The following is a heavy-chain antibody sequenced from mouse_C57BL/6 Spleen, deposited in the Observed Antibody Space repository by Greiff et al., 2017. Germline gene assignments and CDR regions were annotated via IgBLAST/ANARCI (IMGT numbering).Heavy chain of an antibody. CDR2: ISSGGSYT. CDR3: VRMGNREAMDY. CDR1: GFSFSTYA. V-gene: IGHV5-9-3*01. Sequence: EVELVESGGGLVKPGGSLKLSCAASGFSFSTYAMSWVRQTPEKRLEWVATISSGGSYTYYPDSVKGRFTISRDNGKNTLYLQMSSLRSEDTAMYYCVRMGNREAMDYGGQGTSVTVSS. J-gene: IGHJ4*01. D-gene: IGHD2-14*01.